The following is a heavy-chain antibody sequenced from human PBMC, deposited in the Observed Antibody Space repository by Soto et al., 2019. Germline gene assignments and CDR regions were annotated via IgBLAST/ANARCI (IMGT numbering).Heavy chain of an antibody. V-gene: IGHV1-69*13. Sequence: SVKVSCKASGYTFTSYDINWVRQATGQGLEWMGGIIPIFGKANYAQKFQGRVTITADESTSTAYMELSSLRSEDTAVYYCASFTAVAGRSETDYWGQGTLVTVSS. D-gene: IGHD6-19*01. CDR2: IIPIFGKA. CDR3: ASFTAVAGRSETDY. J-gene: IGHJ4*02. CDR1: GYTFTSYD.